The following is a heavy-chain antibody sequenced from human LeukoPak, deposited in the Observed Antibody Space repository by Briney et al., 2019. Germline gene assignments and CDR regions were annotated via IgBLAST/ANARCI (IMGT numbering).Heavy chain of an antibody. CDR2: INPSGGST. CDR1: GYTFTSYY. CDR3: ARDCGWYAFDI. J-gene: IGHJ3*02. V-gene: IGHV1-46*01. Sequence: ASVKVSCKAPGYTFTSYYMHWVRQAPGQGLEWMGIINPSGGSTSYAQKFQGRVTMTRDTSTSTVYMELSSLRSEDTAVYYCARDCGWYAFDIWGQGTMVTVSS. D-gene: IGHD2-21*01.